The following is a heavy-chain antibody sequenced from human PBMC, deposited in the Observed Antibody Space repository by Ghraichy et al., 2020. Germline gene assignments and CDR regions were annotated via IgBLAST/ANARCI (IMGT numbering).Heavy chain of an antibody. Sequence: GGSLRLSCAASGFTFSSSAMHWVRQAPGKGLEWVASISHYGSNQYYTDSVKGRFTISRDNSKNTIYLQMDSLRTEDTALYYCARPIDSTQTPRTSFSYWGQGTLVTVSS. D-gene: IGHD4-23*01. CDR2: ISHYGSNQ. CDR3: ARPIDSTQTPRTSFSY. V-gene: IGHV3-30*14. CDR1: GFTFSSSA. J-gene: IGHJ4*02.